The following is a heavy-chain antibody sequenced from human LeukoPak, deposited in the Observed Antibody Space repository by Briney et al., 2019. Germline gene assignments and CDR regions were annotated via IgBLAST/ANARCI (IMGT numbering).Heavy chain of an antibody. V-gene: IGHV3-53*01. Sequence: GGSLRFSRAASGVTLSSTYMSWVRQAPGKGLEWVSVIYSGGTTRYAESVKGRFTISRDNSKNTLYLQMSSLRAEDTAVYYCARDRHGYNPFDYWGQGTLVTVSS. CDR2: IYSGGTT. CDR1: GVTLSSTY. CDR3: ARDRHGYNPFDY. D-gene: IGHD5-24*01. J-gene: IGHJ4*02.